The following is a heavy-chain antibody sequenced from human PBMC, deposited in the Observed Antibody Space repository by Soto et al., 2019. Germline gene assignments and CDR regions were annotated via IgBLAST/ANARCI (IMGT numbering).Heavy chain of an antibody. CDR1: GGSISSGDYY. CDR3: ARDSGGGGAFDI. CDR2: IYYSGST. J-gene: IGHJ3*02. Sequence: QVQLQESGPGLVKPSQTLSLTCTVSGGSISSGDYYWSWIRQPPGKGLEWIGYIYYSGSTYYNPFLKSRFIISIDTSKNQFSLKLSSVTAADTAIYYCARDSGGGGAFDIWGQGTMVTVSS. D-gene: IGHD3-16*01. V-gene: IGHV4-30-4*01.